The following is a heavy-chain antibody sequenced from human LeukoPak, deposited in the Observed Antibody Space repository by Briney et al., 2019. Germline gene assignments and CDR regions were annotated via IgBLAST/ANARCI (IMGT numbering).Heavy chain of an antibody. V-gene: IGHV3-23*01. D-gene: IGHD2-15*01. CDR1: GFTFSSYA. CDR2: ISGSGGST. J-gene: IGHJ3*02. Sequence: PGGSLRLSCAASGFTFSSYAMSWVRQAPGKGLEWVSAISGSGGSTYYADSVKGRFTISRDNAKNSLYLQMNSLRAEDTAVYYCAREDGYCSGGSCIDAFDIWGQGTMVTVSS. CDR3: AREDGYCSGGSCIDAFDI.